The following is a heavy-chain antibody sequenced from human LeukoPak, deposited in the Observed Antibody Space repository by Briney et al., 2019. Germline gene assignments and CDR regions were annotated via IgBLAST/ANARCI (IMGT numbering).Heavy chain of an antibody. Sequence: GGSLRLSCAASGFIFSSYNVNWVRQAPGKGLEWVSYISDDSNTIYYADSVKGRFTISRDNGKNSLFLQMKSLRAEDTAVYYCVRDQALWGAFDIWGQGTMVTVSS. V-gene: IGHV3-48*04. D-gene: IGHD3-10*01. J-gene: IGHJ3*02. CDR3: VRDQALWGAFDI. CDR1: GFIFSSYN. CDR2: ISDDSNTI.